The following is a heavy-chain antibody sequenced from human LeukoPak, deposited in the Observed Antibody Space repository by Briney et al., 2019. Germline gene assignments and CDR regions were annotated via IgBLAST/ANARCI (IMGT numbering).Heavy chain of an antibody. J-gene: IGHJ4*02. Sequence: GGSLRLSCAASGFTFSSYSMNWVRQAPGKGLEWVSSISSSSKYIFYADSVKGRFTISRDNAENSLYLQMNSLRAEDTAVYYCARFETATPELDDYWGQGTLVTVSS. CDR3: ARFETATPELDDY. CDR1: GFTFSSYS. CDR2: ISSSSKYI. V-gene: IGHV3-21*01. D-gene: IGHD1-7*01.